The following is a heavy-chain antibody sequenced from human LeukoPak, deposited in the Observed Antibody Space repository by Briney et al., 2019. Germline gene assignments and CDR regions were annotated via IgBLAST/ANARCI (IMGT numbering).Heavy chain of an antibody. V-gene: IGHV3-72*01. D-gene: IGHD3-10*01. J-gene: IGHJ4*02. CDR2: TKNKGNGFTR. Sequence: PVGSLRLSCAVSGVTFSDHDMDWVRQAPGKGLEWCGRTKNKGNGFTREYAASVQGRFTISRDDSKNSLYLQMNSLKTEDTAIYHCVAMIREVGYWGQGILVTVSS. CDR3: VAMIREVGY. CDR1: GVTFSDHD.